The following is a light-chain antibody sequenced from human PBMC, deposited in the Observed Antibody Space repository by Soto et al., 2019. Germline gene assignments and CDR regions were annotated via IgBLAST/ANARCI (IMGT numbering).Light chain of an antibody. CDR3: QHRNNWPPLT. Sequence: EIVLTQSPATLSVSPGETATLSCRASQSVGKFVTWYQQKPGQAPRLIIYDTSKRATDIPARFSGSGSGTDFILTISSLEPDDFSVYFCQHRNNWPPLTFGGGTKVDIK. CDR2: DTS. V-gene: IGKV3-11*01. J-gene: IGKJ4*01. CDR1: QSVGKF.